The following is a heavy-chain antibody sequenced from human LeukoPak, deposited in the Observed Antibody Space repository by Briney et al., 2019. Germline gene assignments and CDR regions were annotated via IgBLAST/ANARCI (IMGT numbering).Heavy chain of an antibody. CDR3: ARRPSYYDYVWGSYRLLPSGFDP. CDR2: INHSGST. Sequence: SETLSLTCAVYGGSFSGYYWSWIRQPPGKWLEWIGEINHSGSTNYNPSLKSRVTISVDTSKNQFSLKLSSVTAADTAVYYCARRPSYYDYVWGSYRLLPSGFDPWGQGTLVTVSS. CDR1: GGSFSGYY. J-gene: IGHJ5*02. V-gene: IGHV4-34*01. D-gene: IGHD3-16*02.